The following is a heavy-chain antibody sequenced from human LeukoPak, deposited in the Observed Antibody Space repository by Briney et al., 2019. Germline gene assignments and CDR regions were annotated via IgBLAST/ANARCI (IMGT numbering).Heavy chain of an antibody. D-gene: IGHD5-24*01. CDR2: IIPIFGTA. CDR3: PRDGYNSGAFDI. V-gene: IGHV1-69*05. J-gene: IGHJ3*02. CDR1: GGTFSSYA. Sequence: SVNVSCKASGGTFSSYAISWVRPAPGRGLEWMGGIIPIFGTANYAQKFQGRVTITTDESTSTAYMELTSLRAEYTAVYYCPRDGYNSGAFDIWGQGTMVTVSS.